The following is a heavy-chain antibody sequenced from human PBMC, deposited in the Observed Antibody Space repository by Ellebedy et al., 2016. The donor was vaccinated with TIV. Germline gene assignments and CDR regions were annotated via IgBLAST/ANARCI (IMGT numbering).Heavy chain of an antibody. J-gene: IGHJ4*02. CDR2: AYYTGST. D-gene: IGHD3-10*01. CDR1: GASIRSYY. V-gene: IGHV4-59*01. CDR3: ASAPNWFYLDY. Sequence: MPSETLSLTCSVSGASIRSYYWGWIRQPPGKGLEWIGYAYYTGSTNYNPSLESRVTMSVDTSRNHFSLKLSFVTAADTAVYYCASAPNWFYLDYWGQGTLVSVSS.